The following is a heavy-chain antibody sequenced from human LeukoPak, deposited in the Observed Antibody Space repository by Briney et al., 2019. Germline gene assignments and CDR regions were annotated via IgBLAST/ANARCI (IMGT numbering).Heavy chain of an antibody. Sequence: GGSLRLSCAASGFTFSSYGMHWVRQAPGKGLEWVAFIRYDGSNKYYADSVKGRFTISRDNSKNTLYLQMNSLRAEDTAVYYCAKIVGAKPSDKQADHWGQGTLVTVSS. J-gene: IGHJ5*02. V-gene: IGHV3-30*02. CDR1: GFTFSSYG. CDR2: IRYDGSNK. D-gene: IGHD1-26*01. CDR3: AKIVGAKPSDKQADH.